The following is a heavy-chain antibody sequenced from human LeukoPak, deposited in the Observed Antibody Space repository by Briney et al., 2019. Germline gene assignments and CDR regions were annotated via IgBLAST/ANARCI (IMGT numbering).Heavy chain of an antibody. CDR3: ARDNDLLRYFDWPLDY. J-gene: IGHJ4*02. D-gene: IGHD3-9*01. Sequence: GGSLRLSCAASGFTFSSYAMSWVRQAPGEGLEWVSAISGSGGSTYYADSVKGRFTISRDNSKNTLYLQMNSLRAEDTAVYYCARDNDLLRYFDWPLDYWGQGTLVTVSS. CDR1: GFTFSSYA. CDR2: ISGSGGST. V-gene: IGHV3-23*01.